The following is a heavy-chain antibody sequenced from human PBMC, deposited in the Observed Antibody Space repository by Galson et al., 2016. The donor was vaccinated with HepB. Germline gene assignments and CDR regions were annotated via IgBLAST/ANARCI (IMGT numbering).Heavy chain of an antibody. D-gene: IGHD2-21*01. CDR1: GFTFTSYS. CDR2: ISSTSSYI. J-gene: IGHJ4*02. Sequence: SLRLSCAASGFTFTSYSMFWVRRAPGKGLEWVSSISSTSSYIYYADSVKGRFTISRDNAKNSLYLQMHSLRAEDTAVYYCANPGTYLLYWGQGTLVTVSS. V-gene: IGHV3-21*01. CDR3: ANPGTYLLY.